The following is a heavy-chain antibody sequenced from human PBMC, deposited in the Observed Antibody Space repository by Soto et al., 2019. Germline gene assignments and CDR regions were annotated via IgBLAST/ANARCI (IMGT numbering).Heavy chain of an antibody. CDR2: ISSSGSTI. CDR1: GFTFSSYE. V-gene: IGHV3-48*03. D-gene: IGHD6-19*01. J-gene: IGHJ6*02. Sequence: EVQLVESGGGLVQPGGSLRLSCAASGFTFSSYEMNWVRQAPGKGLEWVSYISSSGSTIYYADSVKGRFTISRDNAKNSLYLQMNSLRAEDTAVYYCAREGTSSGWHLYYYYGMDVWGQGTTVTVSS. CDR3: AREGTSSGWHLYYYYGMDV.